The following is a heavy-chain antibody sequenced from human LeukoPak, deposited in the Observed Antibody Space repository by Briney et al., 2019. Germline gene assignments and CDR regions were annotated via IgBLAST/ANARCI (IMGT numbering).Heavy chain of an antibody. CDR1: GGSISSYY. D-gene: IGHD5-18*01. CDR3: ATDEDPDAPMAAGPSFDQ. CDR2: IFTGGST. J-gene: IGHJ4*02. Sequence: SETLCVTCTVSGGSISSYYWSWVRQPAGKGLEWIGRIFTGGSTKYNPSLKSRVTISVDKSKNQFSLRLSSVTAADTAVYYCATDEDPDAPMAAGPSFDQWAEGTPVTVSS. V-gene: IGHV4-4*07.